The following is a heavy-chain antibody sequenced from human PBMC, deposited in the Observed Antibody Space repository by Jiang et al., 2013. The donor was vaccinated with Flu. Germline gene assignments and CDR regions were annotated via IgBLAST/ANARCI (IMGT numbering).Heavy chain of an antibody. J-gene: IGHJ4*02. Sequence: KPTQTLTLTCTFSGFSLSSSGVGVGWIRQPPGKALEWLALIYWNDDKRYSPSLKSRLTITKDTSKNQVVLTMTNVDPVDTATYYCAHPKEEYGSGSYSDYYFDCWGRGTLVTVSS. CDR1: GFSLSSSGVG. V-gene: IGHV2-5*01. CDR2: IYWNDDK. D-gene: IGHD3-10*01. CDR3: AHPKEEYGSGSYSDYYFDC.